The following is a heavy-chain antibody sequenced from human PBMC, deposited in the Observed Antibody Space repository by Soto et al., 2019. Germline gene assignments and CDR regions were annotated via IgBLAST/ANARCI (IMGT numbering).Heavy chain of an antibody. CDR1: GFSLSNARMG. Sequence: SGPTLVNPTETLTLTCTVSGFSLSNARMGVSWIRQPPGKALEWLAHIFSNDEKSYSTSLKSRLTISKDTSKSQVVLTMTNMDPVDTATYYCARDLYGSGSHGNNWFDPWGQGTRVTVSS. J-gene: IGHJ5*02. CDR3: ARDLYGSGSHGNNWFDP. CDR2: IFSNDEK. D-gene: IGHD3-10*01. V-gene: IGHV2-26*01.